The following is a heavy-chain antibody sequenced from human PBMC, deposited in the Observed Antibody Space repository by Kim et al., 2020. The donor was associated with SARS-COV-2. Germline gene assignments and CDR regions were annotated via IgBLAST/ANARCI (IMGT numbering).Heavy chain of an antibody. J-gene: IGHJ5*02. Sequence: SETLSLTCAVYGGSFSGYYWSWIRQPPGKGLEWIGEINHSGSTNYNPSLKSRVTISVDTSKNQFSLKLSSVTAADTAVYYCARELAYIAAAGRNWFDPWGQGTLVTVSS. CDR1: GGSFSGYY. CDR2: INHSGST. V-gene: IGHV4-34*01. CDR3: ARELAYIAAAGRNWFDP. D-gene: IGHD6-13*01.